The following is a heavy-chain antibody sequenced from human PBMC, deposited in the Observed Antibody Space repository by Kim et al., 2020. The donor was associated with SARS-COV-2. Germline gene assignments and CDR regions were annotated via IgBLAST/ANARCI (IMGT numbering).Heavy chain of an antibody. CDR2: ISSTSAYI. D-gene: IGHD2-2*01. V-gene: IGHV3-21*01. Sequence: GGSLRLSCAASGFTFSTYSMNWVRQAPGKGLEWVSSISSTSAYIYYADSVKGRFTISRDNAKDSLYLQMNSLRAEDTAVYYCARNLVPTTKTYGMDVWGQGTTVPVPS. CDR1: GFTFSTYS. CDR3: ARNLVPTTKTYGMDV. J-gene: IGHJ6*02.